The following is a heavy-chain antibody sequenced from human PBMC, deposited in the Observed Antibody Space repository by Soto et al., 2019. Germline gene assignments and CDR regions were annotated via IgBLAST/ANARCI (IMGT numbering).Heavy chain of an antibody. V-gene: IGHV3-15*07. D-gene: IGHD1-26*01. J-gene: IGHJ4*02. CDR2: IKSRGSGGTR. Sequence: VQLVESEGGLVKPGGSLRLSCVLSGIPFTDAWMNWVRQTPGRGLEWVGRIKSRGSGGTRDYAAPVKGRFTISRDDSRNTVYLQMDSLQIADTVVYFCVWQADFIGSWHWGQGSLVTVSS. CDR1: GIPFTDAW. CDR3: VWQADFIGSWH.